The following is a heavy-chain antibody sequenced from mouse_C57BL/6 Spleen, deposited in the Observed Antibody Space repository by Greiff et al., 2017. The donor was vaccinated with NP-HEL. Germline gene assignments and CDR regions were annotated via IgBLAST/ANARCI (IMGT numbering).Heavy chain of an antibody. V-gene: IGHV1-52*01. D-gene: IGHD1-1*01. CDR2: IDPSDSET. J-gene: IGHJ2*01. Sequence: QVQLQQPGAELVRPGSSVKLSCKASGYTFTSYWMHWVKQRPIQGLEWIGNIDPSDSETHYTQKFKDKATLTVDKSSSTAYMQLSSLTSEDSAVYYCARKADHYYGSSYSYYFDYWGQGTTLTVSS. CDR1: GYTFTSYW. CDR3: ARKADHYYGSSYSYYFDY.